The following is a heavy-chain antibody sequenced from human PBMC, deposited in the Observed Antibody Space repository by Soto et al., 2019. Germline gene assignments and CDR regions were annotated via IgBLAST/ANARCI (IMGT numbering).Heavy chain of an antibody. V-gene: IGHV4-39*01. CDR3: ARHGSN. Sequence: KASETLSLTXTVSGVSISNSSYYWGWIRRPPGKGLEWIGTIYYSGITYYNPSLKSRVTISVDTSKNQFSLKLTSVTAADTAVYYCARHGSNWGQGTLVTVSS. J-gene: IGHJ4*02. CDR1: GVSISNSSYY. CDR2: IYYSGIT.